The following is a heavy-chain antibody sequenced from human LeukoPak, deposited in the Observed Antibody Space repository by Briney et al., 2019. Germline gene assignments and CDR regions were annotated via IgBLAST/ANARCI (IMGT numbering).Heavy chain of an antibody. D-gene: IGHD5-18*01. CDR1: GGSISSSSGNC. J-gene: IGHJ5*02. CDR2: IYHSGST. CDR3: ARDYVDTAMASNWFDP. Sequence: SETLSLTCAVSGGSISSSSGNCWTWVRQPPGKGLEWIGEIYHSGSTNYNPSLKSRVTISVDTSKNQFSQKLSSVTAADTAVYYCARDYVDTAMASNWFDPWGQGTLVTVSS. V-gene: IGHV4-4*02.